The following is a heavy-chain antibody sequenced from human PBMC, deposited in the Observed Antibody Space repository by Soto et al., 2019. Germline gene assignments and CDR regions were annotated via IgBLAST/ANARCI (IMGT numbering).Heavy chain of an antibody. Sequence: EVRLLEAGGGLKQPGGSLRLSWAASGFTFKESAMNWVRQAPGKGLEWVASISDTGASTWYAESVRGRLSISRDNSKNTLYLQVNSLRGEDTAVYYCAKGRGSGWAWYFDNWGQGTLVTVSS. J-gene: IGHJ4*02. D-gene: IGHD6-19*01. CDR2: ISDTGAST. CDR3: AKGRGSGWAWYFDN. V-gene: IGHV3-23*01. CDR1: GFTFKESA.